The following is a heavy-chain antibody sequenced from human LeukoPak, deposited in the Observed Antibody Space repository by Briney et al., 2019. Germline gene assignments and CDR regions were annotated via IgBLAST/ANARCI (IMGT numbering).Heavy chain of an antibody. CDR3: ARVPDILTVLGAFDI. J-gene: IGHJ3*02. CDR1: GFTFSDYS. V-gene: IGHV3-11*04. Sequence: GGSLRLSCAASGFTFSDYSLSWIRQAPGKGLEWFSYISSSGDTIYYADSVKGRFTISRDNAKNSLYLQMNSLRAEDTAVYYCARVPDILTVLGAFDIWGQGTMVTVSS. D-gene: IGHD3-9*01. CDR2: ISSSGDTI.